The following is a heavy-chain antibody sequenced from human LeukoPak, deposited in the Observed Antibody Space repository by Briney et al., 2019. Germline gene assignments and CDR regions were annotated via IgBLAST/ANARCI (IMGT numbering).Heavy chain of an antibody. J-gene: IGHJ4*02. V-gene: IGHV1-46*01. CDR3: ARVDTAMVLPLDY. CDR2: INPSGGST. D-gene: IGHD5-18*01. Sequence: ASVKVSCMASGYTFTSYYMHWVRQAPGQGLEWMGIINPSGGSTSYTQKFQGRVTMTRDTSTSTVYMELSSLRSEDTAVYYCARVDTAMVLPLDYWGQGTLVTVSS. CDR1: GYTFTSYY.